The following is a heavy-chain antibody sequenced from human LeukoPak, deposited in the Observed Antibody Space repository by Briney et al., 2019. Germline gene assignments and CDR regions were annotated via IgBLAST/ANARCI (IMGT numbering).Heavy chain of an antibody. J-gene: IGHJ4*02. D-gene: IGHD6-13*01. V-gene: IGHV3-23*01. CDR2: ISGSGGST. CDR3: AKDWQQLVGECYFDY. CDR1: GFTFSSYA. Sequence: GGSLRLYCAASGFTFSSYAMSWVRQAPGKGLEWVSAISGSGGSTYYADSVKGRFTISRDNSKNTLYLQMNSLRAEDTAVYYCAKDWQQLVGECYFDYWGQGTLVTVSS.